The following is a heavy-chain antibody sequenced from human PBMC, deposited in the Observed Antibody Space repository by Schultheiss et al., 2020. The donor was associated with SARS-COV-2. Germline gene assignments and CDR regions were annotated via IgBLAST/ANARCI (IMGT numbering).Heavy chain of an antibody. Sequence: GESLKISCAASGFTFSSYGMHWVRQAPGKGLEWVAVIWYDGSNKYYADSVKGRFTISRDNAKNSVYLQMNSLRAEDTAVYYCARDNTYYGPMDVWGQGTTVTVSS. J-gene: IGHJ6*02. V-gene: IGHV3-33*01. D-gene: IGHD3-10*01. CDR1: GFTFSSYG. CDR2: IWYDGSNK. CDR3: ARDNTYYGPMDV.